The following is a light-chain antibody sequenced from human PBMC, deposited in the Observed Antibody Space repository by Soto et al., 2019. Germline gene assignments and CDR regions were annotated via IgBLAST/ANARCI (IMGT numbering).Light chain of an antibody. V-gene: IGKV1-5*01. CDR2: DAS. Sequence: DILTTQSPSTLSASVGDTVTVTCRSSQSVRCWLAWYQQKPGEAPKLLIYDASALPRGGPARFSGSGSGTKFTLPIASLQPDDFATYYCQQYETFSGTFGPGTKVDI. CDR3: QQYETFSGT. J-gene: IGKJ1*01. CDR1: QSVRCW.